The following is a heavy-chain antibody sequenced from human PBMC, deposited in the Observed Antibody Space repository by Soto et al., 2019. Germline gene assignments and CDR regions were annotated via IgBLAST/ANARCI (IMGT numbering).Heavy chain of an antibody. J-gene: IGHJ4*02. D-gene: IGHD6-13*01. CDR3: ASGAAAGYFDY. CDR1: GYSFTTYW. Sequence: GESLKISCKASGYSFTTYWISWVRQTPGKGLEWMGRIDPGDSDTRYSPSFQGQVTISADKSISTAYLQWSSLKASDTAMYYCASGAAAGYFDYWGQGTLVTVSS. CDR2: IDPGDSDT. V-gene: IGHV5-51*01.